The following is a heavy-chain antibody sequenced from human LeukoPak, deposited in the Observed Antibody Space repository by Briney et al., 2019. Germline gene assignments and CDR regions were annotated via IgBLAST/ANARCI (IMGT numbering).Heavy chain of an antibody. J-gene: IGHJ5*02. CDR1: GGSISKYY. D-gene: IGHD2-2*01. CDR3: ARSPPYCSSPCCYLDWLDP. Sequence: SETLSLTCTVSGGSISKYYWNWLRHPPGKGLEWIGYIYYSGNTNYRPPLKRRVTVSIDMSKNQFSLKVYSVAAADTAVYYCARSPPYCSSPCCYLDWLDPRGQGTLVSVSS. V-gene: IGHV4-59*01. CDR2: IYYSGNT.